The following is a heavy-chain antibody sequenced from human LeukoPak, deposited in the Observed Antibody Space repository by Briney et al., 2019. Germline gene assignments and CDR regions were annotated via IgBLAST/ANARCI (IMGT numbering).Heavy chain of an antibody. CDR2: MNPNSGNT. D-gene: IGHD1-26*01. CDR1: GYTFTSYD. J-gene: IGHJ4*02. CDR3: ARGDLLSGSYLDGYY. V-gene: IGHV1-8*01. Sequence: GASVKVSCKVSGYTFTSYDINWVRQATGQGLVWMGWMNPNSGNTGYAQKFQGRVTMTRNTSISTAYMELSSLRSVDTAVYYCARGDLLSGSYLDGYYWGQGTLVTVSS.